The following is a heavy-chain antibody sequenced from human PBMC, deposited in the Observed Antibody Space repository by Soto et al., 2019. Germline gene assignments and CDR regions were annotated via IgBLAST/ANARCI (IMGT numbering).Heavy chain of an antibody. D-gene: IGHD3-10*01. V-gene: IGHV3-30*03. CDR2: ISDDGSDK. CDR1: GFPFTSYG. J-gene: IGHJ4*02. Sequence: QVQLVESGGGVVQPGRSLRLSCAGSGFPFTSYGMHWVREGPDKGLEWVAVISDDGSDKYYADSVKGRFTISRDNSKKMLYLQMNSLRPEDTALYYCVGGQYYFDYRGQGTLVIVSS. CDR3: VGGQYYFDY.